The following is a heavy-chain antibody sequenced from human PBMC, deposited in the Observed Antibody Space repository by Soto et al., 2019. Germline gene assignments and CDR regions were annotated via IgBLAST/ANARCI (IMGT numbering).Heavy chain of an antibody. D-gene: IGHD5-12*01. Sequence: SETLSLTCTISGDSIYSGGYYWGWIRQHPGKGLEWIGYIYYIGSAYYNPSLKSRVTISVDTSKNQFSLKLTSLTAADTAICYCARGKSGLNWFDPWGQGTLVTVSS. J-gene: IGHJ5*02. CDR2: IYYIGSA. CDR3: ARGKSGLNWFDP. V-gene: IGHV4-31*03. CDR1: GDSIYSGGYY.